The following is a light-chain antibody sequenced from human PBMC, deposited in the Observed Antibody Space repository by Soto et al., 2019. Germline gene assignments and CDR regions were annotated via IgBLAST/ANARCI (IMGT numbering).Light chain of an antibody. J-gene: IGKJ2*01. CDR2: GAS. V-gene: IGKV3-20*01. Sequence: EIVLTQSPGTLSLSPGEGATLSCGASQSVSSSYLAWYQQKPGQAPRLLIYGASSRATGIPDRFSGSGSGTDFTLTISRLETEDFAVYYCQQYGTSPMYTFGQGTKLEIK. CDR3: QQYGTSPMYT. CDR1: QSVSSSY.